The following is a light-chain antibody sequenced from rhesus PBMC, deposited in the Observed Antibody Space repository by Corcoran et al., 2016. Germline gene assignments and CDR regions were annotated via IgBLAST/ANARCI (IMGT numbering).Light chain of an antibody. V-gene: IGKV1-32*02. J-gene: IGKJ4*01. Sequence: DIQMSQSPSSLSASVGDRVTISCRASQAISSDLNWYQQKPGKAPKLLIYYADSLASGVPSRFSGSGYVTDFTLTISRLQPEDFATYYCQQGHGNPVTFGGGTKVEIK. CDR1: QAISSD. CDR3: QQGHGNPVT. CDR2: YAD.